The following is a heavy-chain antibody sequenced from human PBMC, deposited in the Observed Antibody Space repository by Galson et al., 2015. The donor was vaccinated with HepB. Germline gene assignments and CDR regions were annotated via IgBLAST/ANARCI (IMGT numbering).Heavy chain of an antibody. J-gene: IGHJ4*02. CDR2: VTGDGENT. D-gene: IGHD6-19*01. Sequence: SLRLSCAASGFTFANYAMTRVRQPPGKGLEWVSTVTGDGENTFYADSAKGRFTVSRDNSRNTLYLQMNSLRAEDTALYYCAKRHTSGWFYFDYWGQGSLVTVSS. CDR3: AKRHTSGWFYFDY. V-gene: IGHV3-23*01. CDR1: GFTFANYA.